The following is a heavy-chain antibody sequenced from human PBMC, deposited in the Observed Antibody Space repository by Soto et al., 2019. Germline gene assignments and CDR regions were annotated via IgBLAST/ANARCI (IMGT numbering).Heavy chain of an antibody. Sequence: PGGSLRLSCAASGFTLSGHWMHWVRQAPGKGLVWVSRINSVGSSTSYADSVKGRFTISRDNSKNTLYLQMNSLRAEDTAVYYCAKAPSIVLLGPHDYWGQGTLVTVSS. CDR1: GFTLSGHW. V-gene: IGHV3-74*01. CDR3: AKAPSIVLLGPHDY. CDR2: INSVGSST. J-gene: IGHJ4*02. D-gene: IGHD3-22*01.